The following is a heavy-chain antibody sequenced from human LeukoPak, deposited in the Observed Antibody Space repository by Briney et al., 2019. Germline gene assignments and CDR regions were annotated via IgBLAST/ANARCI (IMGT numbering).Heavy chain of an antibody. CDR3: ARTQPYYYDSSGYPEVPYYFDY. CDR1: GGSFSGYY. CDR2: INHSGST. V-gene: IGHV4-34*01. Sequence: PSETLSLTCAVYGGSFSGYYWSWIRQPPGKGLEWIGEINHSGSTNYNPSLKSRVTISVDTSKNQFSLKLSSVTAADTAVYYCARTQPYYYDSSGYPEVPYYFDYWGQGTLVTVSS. J-gene: IGHJ4*02. D-gene: IGHD3-22*01.